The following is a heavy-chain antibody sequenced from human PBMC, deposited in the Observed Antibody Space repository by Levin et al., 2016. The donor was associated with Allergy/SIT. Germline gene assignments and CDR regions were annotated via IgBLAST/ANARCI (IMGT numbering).Heavy chain of an antibody. CDR3: ARGYRFIGYSYAPHY. V-gene: IGHV1-2*02. CDR2: INPNSGGT. J-gene: IGHJ4*02. D-gene: IGHD5-18*01. CDR1: GYTFTGYY. Sequence: ASVKVSCKASGYTFTGYYMHWVRQAPGQGLEWMGWINPNSGGTNYAQKFQGRVTMTRDTSISTAYMELSRLRSDDTAVYYCARGYRFIGYSYAPHYWGQGTLVTVSS.